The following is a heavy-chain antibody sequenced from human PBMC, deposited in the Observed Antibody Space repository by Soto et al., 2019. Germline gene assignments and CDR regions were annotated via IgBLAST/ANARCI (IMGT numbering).Heavy chain of an antibody. CDR2: ISAYNGNT. CDR1: GYTFTSYG. Sequence: ASVKVSCKASGYTFTSYGISWVRQAPGQGLEWMGWISAYNGNTNYAQKLQGRVTMTTDTSTSTAYMELRSLRSDDTAVYYCATRVGEVAGTSWFDPWGQGTLVTVSS. V-gene: IGHV1-18*01. CDR3: ATRVGEVAGTSWFDP. D-gene: IGHD6-19*01. J-gene: IGHJ5*02.